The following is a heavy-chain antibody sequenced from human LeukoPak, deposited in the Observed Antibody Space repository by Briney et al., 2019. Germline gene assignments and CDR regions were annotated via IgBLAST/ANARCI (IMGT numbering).Heavy chain of an antibody. V-gene: IGHV3-74*01. J-gene: IGHJ4*02. Sequence: GGSLRLSCAASGFTFDDYAMQWVRQAPRKGLVWVSRISTDGYTTDYADFVQGRFTASRDNTKNTWSLEMNSLRAEDTAVYYCVVGGSPGYWGQGTLVTVSS. CDR2: ISTDGYTT. CDR3: VVGGSPGY. CDR1: GFTFDDYA. D-gene: IGHD2-15*01.